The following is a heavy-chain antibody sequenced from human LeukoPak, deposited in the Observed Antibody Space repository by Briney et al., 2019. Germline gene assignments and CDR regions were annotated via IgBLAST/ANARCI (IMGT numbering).Heavy chain of an antibody. D-gene: IGHD1-7*01. Sequence: ASETLSLTCTVSGGSISSSSYYWGWIRQPPGKGLEWIGSIYYSGSTYYNPSLKSRVTISVDTSKNQCSLKLSSVTAADTAVYYCARHGPTWNYGEIDYWGQGTLVTVSS. CDR2: IYYSGST. J-gene: IGHJ4*02. CDR3: ARHGPTWNYGEIDY. CDR1: GGSISSSSYY. V-gene: IGHV4-39*01.